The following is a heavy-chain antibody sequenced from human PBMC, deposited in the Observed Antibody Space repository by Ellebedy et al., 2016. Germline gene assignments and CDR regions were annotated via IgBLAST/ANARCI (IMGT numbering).Heavy chain of an antibody. CDR2: IYYSGST. V-gene: IGHV4-39*07. CDR3: AKGQNLNWVWTPDY. J-gene: IGHJ4*02. CDR1: GGSISSSSYY. Sequence: SETLSLXXTVSGGSISSSSYYWGWIRQPPGKGLEWIGSIYYSGSTYYNPSLKSRVTISVDTSKNQFSLKLSSVTAADTAVYYCAKGQNLNWVWTPDYWGQGTLVTVSS. D-gene: IGHD3/OR15-3a*01.